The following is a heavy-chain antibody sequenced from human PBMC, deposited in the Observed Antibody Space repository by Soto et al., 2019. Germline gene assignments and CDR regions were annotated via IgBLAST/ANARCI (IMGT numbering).Heavy chain of an antibody. J-gene: IGHJ6*02. CDR2: INSDGSST. Sequence: GESLKISCAASGFTFSSYWMHWVRQAPGKGLVWVSRINSDGSSTSYADSVKGRFTISRDNAKNTLYLQMNSLRAEDTAVYYCARHSSSWSENYYYYGMDVWGQGTTVTVSS. CDR1: GFTFSSYW. V-gene: IGHV3-74*01. D-gene: IGHD6-13*01. CDR3: ARHSSSWSENYYYYGMDV.